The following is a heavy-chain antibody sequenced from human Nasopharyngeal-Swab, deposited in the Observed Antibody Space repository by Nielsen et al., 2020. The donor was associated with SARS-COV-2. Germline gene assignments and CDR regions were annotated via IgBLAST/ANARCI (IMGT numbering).Heavy chain of an antibody. V-gene: IGHV3-72*01. J-gene: IGHJ2*01. D-gene: IGHD3-16*02. CDR2: IRNKANTYTT. Sequence: VRQAPGKGLEWVGRIRNKANTYTTEYAASVEGRFTVSRDDSKNSLYLQMNSLKTEDTAVYYCARVFYRSVNSRWHFDLWGRGTLVTVSS. CDR3: ARVFYRSVNSRWHFDL.